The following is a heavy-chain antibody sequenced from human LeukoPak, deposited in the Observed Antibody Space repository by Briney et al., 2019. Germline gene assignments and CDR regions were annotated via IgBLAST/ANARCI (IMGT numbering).Heavy chain of an antibody. Sequence: TSETLSLTCAVSGGSISSSNWWSWVRQPPGKGLEWIGEIYHSGSTNYNPSLKSRVTISVDKSKNQFPLKLSSVTAADTAVYYCAARSVVGATKPFDYWGQGTLVTVSS. J-gene: IGHJ4*02. CDR1: GGSISSSNW. CDR2: IYHSGST. CDR3: AARSVVGATKPFDY. V-gene: IGHV4-4*02. D-gene: IGHD1-26*01.